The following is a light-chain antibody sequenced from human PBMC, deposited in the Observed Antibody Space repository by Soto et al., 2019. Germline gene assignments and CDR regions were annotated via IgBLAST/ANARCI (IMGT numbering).Light chain of an antibody. CDR1: QSISSY. CDR3: LQDYSYPLT. J-gene: IGKJ4*01. V-gene: IGKV1-39*01. Sequence: DIQMTQSPSSLSASVGDRVTITCRASQSISSYLNWYQQKPGKAPKLLIYAASSLQSGVPSRFSGSGSGTDFTLTISSLQPEDFATYYCLQDYSYPLTFGGGTKVDI. CDR2: AAS.